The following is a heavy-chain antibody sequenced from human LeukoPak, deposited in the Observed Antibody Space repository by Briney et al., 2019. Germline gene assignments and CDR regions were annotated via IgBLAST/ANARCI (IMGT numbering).Heavy chain of an antibody. CDR2: IWYDGSNK. Sequence: GRSLRLSCAASGFTFSSYGMHWVRQAPGKGLEWVAVIWYDGSNKYYADSVKGRFTISRDNSKNTLYLQMNRLRAEDTAVYYCARDTVPAATHYYYGMDVWGQGTTVTVSS. J-gene: IGHJ6*02. V-gene: IGHV3-33*01. CDR3: ARDTVPAATHYYYGMDV. D-gene: IGHD2-2*01. CDR1: GFTFSSYG.